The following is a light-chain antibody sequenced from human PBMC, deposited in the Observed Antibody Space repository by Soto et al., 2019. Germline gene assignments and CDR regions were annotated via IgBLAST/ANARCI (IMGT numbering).Light chain of an antibody. J-gene: IGKJ2*01. CDR3: QQYNNWPPKYT. Sequence: EIVMTQSPATLSVSPGERATVSCRASQSISSNLAWYQQKPGQAPRLLIYGASTRATGIPARFRGSGSGTEFTLTISSLHSEDFAVYYCQQYNNWPPKYTVGQGTKLEIK. CDR1: QSISSN. CDR2: GAS. V-gene: IGKV3-15*01.